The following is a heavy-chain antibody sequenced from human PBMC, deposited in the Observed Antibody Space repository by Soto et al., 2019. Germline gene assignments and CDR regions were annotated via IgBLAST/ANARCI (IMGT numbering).Heavy chain of an antibody. V-gene: IGHV4-39*01. CDR1: GGSFDITSSY. J-gene: IGHJ4*02. CDR2: IYYSGST. CDR3: ATIPIVGTKPYYFNS. D-gene: IGHD1-1*01. Sequence: LQLQESGPGLVKPSETLSLTCTVSGGSFDITSSYWAWVRQPPGKGLEWIAYIYYSGSTYYNPSLKSRITISVDTSTNQLSLSLSSVTAADTAVYYCATIPIVGTKPYYFNSWGQGTLVTVSS.